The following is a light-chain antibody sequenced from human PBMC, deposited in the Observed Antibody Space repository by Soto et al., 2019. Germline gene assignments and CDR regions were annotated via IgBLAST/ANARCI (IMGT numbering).Light chain of an antibody. V-gene: IGKV1-5*01. J-gene: IGKJ2*01. CDR2: DVS. Sequence: DIQMTQSPSTLAASVGDTVSMTCRSSSKWLAWYQKKPGKAPKLLIYDVSNLERGVPPRFSGSTSGAESTLTITGLQPDDLGTYYCQHTTDFPFGQGTKVEIK. CDR1: SSSKW. CDR3: QHTTDFP.